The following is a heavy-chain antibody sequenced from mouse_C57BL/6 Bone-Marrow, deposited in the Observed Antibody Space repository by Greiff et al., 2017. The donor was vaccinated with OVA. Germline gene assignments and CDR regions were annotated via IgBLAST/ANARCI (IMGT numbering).Heavy chain of an antibody. D-gene: IGHD2-4*01. J-gene: IGHJ2*01. V-gene: IGHV1-50*01. CDR1: GYTFTSYW. CDR2: IDPSDSYT. Sequence: QVQLQQPGAELVKPGASVKLSCKASGYTFTSYWMQWVKQRPGQGLEWIGEIDPSDSYTNYNQKFKGKATLTVDTSSSTAYMQLSSLTSEDSAVDYCARAITVVDYGGQGTTPTVTS. CDR3: ARAITVVDY.